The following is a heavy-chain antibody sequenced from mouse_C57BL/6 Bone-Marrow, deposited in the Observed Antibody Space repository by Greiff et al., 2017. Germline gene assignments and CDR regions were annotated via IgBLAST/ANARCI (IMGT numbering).Heavy chain of an antibody. CDR3: ARHEDPLSYDYGYAMDY. J-gene: IGHJ4*01. Sequence: QVQLQQSGAELVKPGASVKLSCKASGYTFTEYTIHWVKQRSGQGLEWIGWFYPGSGSIKYNEKFKDKATLTADKSSSTVYMELSRLTSEDSAVYFCARHEDPLSYDYGYAMDYWGQGTSVTVSS. V-gene: IGHV1-62-2*01. D-gene: IGHD2-4*01. CDR2: FYPGSGSI. CDR1: GYTFTEYT.